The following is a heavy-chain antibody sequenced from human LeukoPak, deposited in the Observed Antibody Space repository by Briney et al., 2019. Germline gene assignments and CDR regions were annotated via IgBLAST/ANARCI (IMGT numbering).Heavy chain of an antibody. V-gene: IGHV3-33*01. Sequence: GRSLRLSCAASGFTFSSYGMHWVRQAPGKGLEWVAVIWYDGSNKYYADSVKGRFTISRDNSKNTLYLQMNSLRAEDTAVYYCARGPYYDNGPGVKCFDWLFYFDYWGQGTLVTVSS. CDR2: IWYDGSNK. J-gene: IGHJ4*02. CDR1: GFTFSSYG. D-gene: IGHD3-9*01. CDR3: ARGPYYDNGPGVKCFDWLFYFDY.